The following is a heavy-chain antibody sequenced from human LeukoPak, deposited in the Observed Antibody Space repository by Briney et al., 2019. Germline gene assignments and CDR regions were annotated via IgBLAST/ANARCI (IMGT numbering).Heavy chain of an antibody. CDR3: ARPIDYGDADGASFDI. J-gene: IGHJ3*02. CDR2: IYYSGST. D-gene: IGHD4-17*01. CDR1: GGSISSSSYY. V-gene: IGHV4-39*07. Sequence: SETLSLTCTVSGGSISSSSYYWGWIRQPSGKGLEWIGSIYYSGSTYYNPSLKSRVTISVDTSKNQFSLKLSSVTAADTAVYYCARPIDYGDADGASFDIWGQGTMVTVSS.